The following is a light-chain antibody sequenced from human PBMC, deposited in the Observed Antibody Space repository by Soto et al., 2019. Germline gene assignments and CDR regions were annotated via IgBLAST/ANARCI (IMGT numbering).Light chain of an antibody. CDR3: QQYGSSPLT. V-gene: IGKV3-20*01. Sequence: EIVLTQSPGTLSLSPGEKATLSCRASQSVGDTFLSWYQQKPGPAPRLLIYGASNRATGIPAGFSGSGSGTDFTLNISSLEPEDSAVYYCQQYGSSPLTFGGGTKVDIK. CDR1: QSVGDTF. J-gene: IGKJ4*01. CDR2: GAS.